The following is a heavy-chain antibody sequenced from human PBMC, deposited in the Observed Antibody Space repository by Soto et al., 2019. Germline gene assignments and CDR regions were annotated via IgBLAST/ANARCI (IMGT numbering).Heavy chain of an antibody. J-gene: IGHJ4*02. CDR1: GFTFSSYW. V-gene: IGHV3-74*01. CDR3: ARVTNTGSRSFDY. CDR2: INSDGSTT. Sequence: GGSLRLSCAASGFTFSSYWMHWVRQAPGKGPVCVSNINSDGSTTNYADSVKGRFTISRDTAKNTLHLQMDSLRTEDTAVYYCARVTNTGSRSFDYWGQGTVVTVSS. D-gene: IGHD5-12*01.